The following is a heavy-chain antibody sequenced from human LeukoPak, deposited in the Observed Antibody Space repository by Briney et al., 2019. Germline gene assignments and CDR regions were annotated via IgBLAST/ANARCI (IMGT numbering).Heavy chain of an antibody. Sequence: SETLSLTCTVSGGSISSYYWSWIRQPPGKGLEWIGYIYYSGSTNYNPSLKSRVTISVDTSKNQFSLKLSSVTAADTAVYYCARLRHSGSYYHFDYWGQGTLVTVSS. V-gene: IGHV4-59*08. CDR2: IYYSGST. D-gene: IGHD1-26*01. J-gene: IGHJ4*02. CDR1: GGSISSYY. CDR3: ARLRHSGSYYHFDY.